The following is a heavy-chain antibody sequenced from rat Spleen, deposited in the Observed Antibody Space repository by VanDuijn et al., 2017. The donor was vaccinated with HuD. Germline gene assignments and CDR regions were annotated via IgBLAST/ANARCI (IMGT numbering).Heavy chain of an antibody. V-gene: IGHV2-13*01. CDR2: IWGDGST. CDR3: TRAGYGGYTA. Sequence: QVQLKESGPGLVQPSQTLSPTCPVSGFSLTNYGVTWVRQPPGKGLEWMGGIWGDGSTNYKSALKSRLSISRDTSKTQVFLKMNSLQTEDTAIYFCTRAGYGGYTAWGQGVMVTVSS. D-gene: IGHD1-11*01. J-gene: IGHJ2*01. CDR1: GFSLTNYG.